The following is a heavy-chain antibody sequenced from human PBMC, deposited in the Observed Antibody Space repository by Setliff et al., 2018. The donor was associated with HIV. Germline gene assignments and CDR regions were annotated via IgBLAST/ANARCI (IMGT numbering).Heavy chain of an antibody. CDR1: KITVSDIW. D-gene: IGHD5-18*01. J-gene: IGHJ2*01. V-gene: IGHV3-23*01. CDR3: ADSPPAPYSYGYHNGM. Sequence: GGSLRLSCSASKITVSDIWMSWVRQAPGKGLEWVSVISGSGGGTDYADSVKGRFTISRDNSKNTVYLQMNSLKTEDTAIYYCADSPPAPYSYGYHNGMWGRGTLVTVSS. CDR2: ISGSGGGT.